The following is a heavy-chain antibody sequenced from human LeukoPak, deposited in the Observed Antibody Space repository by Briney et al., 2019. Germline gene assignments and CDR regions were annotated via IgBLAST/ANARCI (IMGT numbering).Heavy chain of an antibody. J-gene: IGHJ4*02. CDR2: INPNSGGT. CDR3: AKTNYYDTTDDKPYTTHFDY. Sequence: ASVKVSCKTSEYTFTGYYMHWVRQAPGQGLEWMGWINPNSGGTNYAQQFQARVTMTRDTSISTAYMELGRLKSDDTAMYYCAKTNYYDTTDDKPYTTHFDYWGQGALVTVSS. V-gene: IGHV1-2*02. D-gene: IGHD3-22*01. CDR1: EYTFTGYY.